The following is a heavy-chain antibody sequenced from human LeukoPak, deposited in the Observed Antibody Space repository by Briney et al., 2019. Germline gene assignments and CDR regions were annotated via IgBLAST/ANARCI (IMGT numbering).Heavy chain of an antibody. CDR2: ISGSGGST. V-gene: IGHV3-23*01. CDR1: GFTFSSYA. CDR3: ARGHSSGWYYFDY. Sequence: GGSLRLSCAASGFTFSSYAMSWVRQAPGKGLEWVSTISGSGGSTHYADSVKGRFTISRDNSKNKLYLQMNSLRAEDTAVYYCARGHSSGWYYFDYWGQGTLVTVSS. D-gene: IGHD6-19*01. J-gene: IGHJ4*02.